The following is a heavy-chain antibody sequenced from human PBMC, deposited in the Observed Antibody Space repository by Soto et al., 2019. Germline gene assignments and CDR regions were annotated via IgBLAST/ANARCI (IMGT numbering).Heavy chain of an antibody. D-gene: IGHD1-1*01. Sequence: EVQLVESGGGLVQPGGSLRLSCAASGFAFKNNWMTWARQAPGKGLEWVANINQDGSEKNYVDSVKGRFAASRDNAKNSLYLQMNSLTAEDTAVYYCAKLSRGPWCMDVWGQGTTVTVSS. CDR2: INQDGSEK. V-gene: IGHV3-7*03. J-gene: IGHJ6*02. CDR1: GFAFKNNW. CDR3: AKLSRGPWCMDV.